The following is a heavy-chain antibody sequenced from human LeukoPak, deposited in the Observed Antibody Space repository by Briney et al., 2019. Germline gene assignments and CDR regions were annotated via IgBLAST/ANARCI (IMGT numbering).Heavy chain of an antibody. V-gene: IGHV3-74*01. CDR1: GFTFSSFW. J-gene: IGHJ6*04. CDR3: ARDPGYESWSPFWGGMDV. Sequence: GGSLRLSCAASGFTFSSFWMHWVRQAPGKGLVWFSRLTRDGSSTTYADSVKGRFTTSRDNAKNTLYLQMDSLRDDDTAVYYCARDPGYESWSPFWGGMDVWGNGTTVIVSS. CDR2: LTRDGSST. D-gene: IGHD3-16*01.